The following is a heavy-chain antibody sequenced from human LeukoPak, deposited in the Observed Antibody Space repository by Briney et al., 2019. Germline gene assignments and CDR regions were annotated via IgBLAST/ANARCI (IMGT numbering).Heavy chain of an antibody. CDR1: GYSFTSFG. CDR2: VSGYNGDT. Sequence: ASVKVSCKAFGYSFTSFGINWVRQAPGQGLEWMGWVSGYNGDTNYAKTFQGRVTMTTDTSTSTAYMELRSLRSDDAAIYYCARGTWEAAARPYSFDTWGQGTLVTVSS. CDR3: ARGTWEAAARPYSFDT. D-gene: IGHD1-26*01. J-gene: IGHJ4*01. V-gene: IGHV1-18*01.